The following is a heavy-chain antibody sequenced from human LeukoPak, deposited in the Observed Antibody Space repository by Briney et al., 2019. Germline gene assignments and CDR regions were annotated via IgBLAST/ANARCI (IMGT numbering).Heavy chain of an antibody. CDR2: VYYAGTT. CDR3: ARSAYSSSIDY. D-gene: IGHD6-13*01. V-gene: IGHV4-59*08. J-gene: IGHJ4*02. CDR1: GGSISTYY. Sequence: SETLSLTCSVSGGSISTYYWSWIRQPPGEGLEWIGNVYYAGTTDYNPSLRSRVTISVDTSKNQCSLKGSSVTAADTAVYYCARSAYSSSIDYWGQGTLVTVSS.